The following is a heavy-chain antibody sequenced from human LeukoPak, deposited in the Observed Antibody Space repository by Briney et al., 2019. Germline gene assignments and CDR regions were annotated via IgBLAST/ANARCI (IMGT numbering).Heavy chain of an antibody. CDR2: IYHSGST. CDR1: GYSISSGYY. Sequence: PSETLSLTCTVSGYSISSGYYWGWIRQPPGKGLEWIGTIYHSGSTYYNPSLKSRVTISVDTSKNQFSLKLTSVTAADTAVYYCARVSGYCSSTICYRYYFDYWGQGTLVTVSS. CDR3: ARVSGYCSSTICYRYYFDY. V-gene: IGHV4-38-2*02. J-gene: IGHJ4*02. D-gene: IGHD2-2*01.